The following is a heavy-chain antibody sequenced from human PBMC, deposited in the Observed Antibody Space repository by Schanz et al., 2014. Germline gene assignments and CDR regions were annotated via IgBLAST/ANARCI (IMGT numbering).Heavy chain of an antibody. Sequence: QVQLQESGPGLVKPSQTLSLTCAVSGDSISGGGYSWSWIRQAPGGGLEWIGYIYYRGTTHYNPSLERRVTISIDKSTDQLSLKLTSVTAADTAVYYCARDALGGPHNWFDPWGQGTLVSVSS. CDR3: ARDALGGPHNWFDP. J-gene: IGHJ5*02. CDR1: GDSISGGGYS. V-gene: IGHV4-30-4*07. CDR2: IYYRGTT. D-gene: IGHD3-16*01.